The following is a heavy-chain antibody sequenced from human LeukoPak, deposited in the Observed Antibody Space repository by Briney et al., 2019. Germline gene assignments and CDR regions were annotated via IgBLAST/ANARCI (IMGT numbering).Heavy chain of an antibody. V-gene: IGHV1-69*01. CDR1: GGTFSSYA. D-gene: IGHD3-10*01. CDR2: VIPIFGTA. J-gene: IGHJ4*02. CDR3: AKPYYGSGAFDY. Sequence: SVKVSCKASGGTFSSYAISWVRQAPGQGLEWMGGVIPIFGTANYAQKFQGRVTITADESTSTAYMELSSLRSEDTAVYYCAKPYYGSGAFDYWGQGTLVTVSS.